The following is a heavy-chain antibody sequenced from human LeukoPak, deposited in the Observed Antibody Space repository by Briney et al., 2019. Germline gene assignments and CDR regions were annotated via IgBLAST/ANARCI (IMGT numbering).Heavy chain of an antibody. CDR2: IYYSGST. D-gene: IGHD2-8*01. V-gene: IGHV4-31*03. CDR1: GGSISSGGYY. CDR3: ARDLGYCTNGVCSRGSFDP. J-gene: IGHJ5*02. Sequence: SETLSLTCTVSGGSISSGGYYWSWIRQHPGKGLEWIGYIYYSGSTYYNPSLKGRVTISVDTSKNQFSLKLSSVTAADTAVYYCARDLGYCTNGVCSRGSFDPWGQGTLVTVSS.